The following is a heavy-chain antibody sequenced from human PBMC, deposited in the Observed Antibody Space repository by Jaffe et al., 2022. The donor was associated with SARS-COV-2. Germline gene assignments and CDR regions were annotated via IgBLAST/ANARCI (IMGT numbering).Heavy chain of an antibody. CDR2: ISYDGSNK. V-gene: IGHV3-30*04. Sequence: QVQLVESGGGVVQPGRSLRLSCAASGFTFSSYAMHWVRQAPGKGLEWVAVISYDGSNKYYADSVKGRFTISRDNSKNTLYLQMNSLRAEDTAVYYCARVWFGEANLYYFDYWGQGTLVTVSS. J-gene: IGHJ4*02. D-gene: IGHD3-10*01. CDR1: GFTFSSYA. CDR3: ARVWFGEANLYYFDY.